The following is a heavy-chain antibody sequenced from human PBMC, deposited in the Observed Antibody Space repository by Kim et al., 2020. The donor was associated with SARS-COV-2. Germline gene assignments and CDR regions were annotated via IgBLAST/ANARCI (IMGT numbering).Heavy chain of an antibody. J-gene: IGHJ4*02. V-gene: IGHV1-8*01. Sequence: GYAQKCQGRVTMTRNTSISTAYMGLSSLRSEDTAVYYCARRGWELLGNDYWGQGTLVTVSS. CDR3: ARRGWELLGNDY. D-gene: IGHD1-26*01.